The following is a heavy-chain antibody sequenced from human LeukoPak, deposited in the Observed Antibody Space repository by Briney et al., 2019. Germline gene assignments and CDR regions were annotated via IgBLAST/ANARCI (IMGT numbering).Heavy chain of an antibody. CDR1: GFTFDDYG. Sequence: GGSLRLSCAASGFTFDDYGMSWVRQAPGKGLEWVSGINWNGGSTGYADSVKGRFTISRDNAKNSLYLQMNSLRAEDTALYYCARGIYSSSSYPIEYFQHWGQGTLVTVSS. V-gene: IGHV3-20*04. D-gene: IGHD6-6*01. CDR2: INWNGGST. J-gene: IGHJ1*01. CDR3: ARGIYSSSSYPIEYFQH.